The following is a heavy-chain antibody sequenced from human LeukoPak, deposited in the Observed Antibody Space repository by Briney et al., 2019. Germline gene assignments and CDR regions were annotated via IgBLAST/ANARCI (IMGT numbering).Heavy chain of an antibody. D-gene: IGHD3-22*01. J-gene: IGHJ4*02. CDR3: VRDEWHYYDSSGYYSLGLGY. V-gene: IGHV1-18*01. CDR1: GYTFTSYG. CDR2: ISAYNGNT. Sequence: GASVKVSCKASGYTFTSYGISWVRQVPGQGLEWMGWISAYNGNTNYAQKLQGRVTMTTDTSTSTAYMELRSLRSDDTAVYYCVRDEWHYYDSSGYYSLGLGYWGQGTLVTVSS.